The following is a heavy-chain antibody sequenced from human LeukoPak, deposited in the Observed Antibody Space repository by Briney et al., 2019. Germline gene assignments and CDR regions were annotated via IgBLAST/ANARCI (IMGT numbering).Heavy chain of an antibody. J-gene: IGHJ4*02. CDR3: ATLPTKGLGVGIES. D-gene: IGHD1-26*01. V-gene: IGHV1-2*02. CDR2: INPNSGGT. CDR1: GYTFTGYY. Sequence: GASVKVSCKASGYTFTGYYMHWVRQAPGQGLEWMGWINPNSGGTNYAQNFQGRVTMTRDTSISTAYMELSRLRSDDTAVYYCATLPTKGLGVGIESWGQGTLVTVSS.